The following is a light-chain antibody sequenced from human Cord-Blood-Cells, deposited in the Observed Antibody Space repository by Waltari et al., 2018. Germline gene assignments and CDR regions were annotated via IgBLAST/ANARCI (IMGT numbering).Light chain of an antibody. CDR1: QSVLSSSNNKNY. CDR3: QQYYSTPYT. J-gene: IGKJ2*01. V-gene: IGKV4-1*01. CDR2: WAS. Sequence: DIVMTQSPDSLAVSLGERATINCKSSQSVLSSSNNKNYLAWSQQKPGQPPKLLIYWASTRESGVPDRFSGSGSGTDFTLTISSLQAEDVAVYYCQQYYSTPYTFGQGTKLEIK.